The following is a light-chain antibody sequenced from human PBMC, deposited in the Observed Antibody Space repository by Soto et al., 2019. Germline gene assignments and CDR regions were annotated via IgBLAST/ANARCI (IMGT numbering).Light chain of an antibody. Sequence: EIVMTQSPATLSVSPGERATLSCRATRTINRKLAWYQQKPGQAPRRLSSGASIRTTGIPDRSSGSRSGTEFSLTVSCLSSEDLAVYSGDEYDDYPPLWFGGGTKVDSK. CDR2: GAS. V-gene: IGKV3-15*01. CDR1: RTINRK. J-gene: IGKJ4*02. CDR3: DEYDDYPPLW.